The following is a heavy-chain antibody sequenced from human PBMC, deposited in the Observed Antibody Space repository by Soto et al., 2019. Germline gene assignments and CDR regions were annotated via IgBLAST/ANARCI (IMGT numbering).Heavy chain of an antibody. V-gene: IGHV3-11*01. Sequence: QVQLVESGGGLVKPGGSLRLSCAASGFTFSDYYMSWIRQAPGKGLEWVSYISSSGSTIYYADSVKGRFTISRDNAKNSLYLQMNSLRSEDTAVYYCARDWDYEGRGYSYGPNPSAFDIWGQGTMVTVSS. CDR3: ARDWDYEGRGYSYGPNPSAFDI. CDR2: ISSSGSTI. CDR1: GFTFSDYY. D-gene: IGHD5-18*01. J-gene: IGHJ3*02.